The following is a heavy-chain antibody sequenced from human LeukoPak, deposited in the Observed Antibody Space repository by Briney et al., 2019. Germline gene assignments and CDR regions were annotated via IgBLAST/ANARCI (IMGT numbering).Heavy chain of an antibody. V-gene: IGHV3-30*02. CDR1: GFTFCSYG. CDR3: AKTYCSSTSCSGYFQH. D-gene: IGHD2-2*01. Sequence: PGGSLRLSCAASGFTFCSYGMHWVRQAPGKGLEWVAFIRYDGSNKYYADSVKGRFTISRDNSKNTLYLQMNSLRAEDTAVYYCAKTYCSSTSCSGYFQHWGQGTLVTVSS. CDR2: IRYDGSNK. J-gene: IGHJ1*01.